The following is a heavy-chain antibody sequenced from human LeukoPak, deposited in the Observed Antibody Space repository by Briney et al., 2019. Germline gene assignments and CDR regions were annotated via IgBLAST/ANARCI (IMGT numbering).Heavy chain of an antibody. CDR3: ARGWSLVPFLS. CDR2: INHSGST. V-gene: IGHV4-34*01. D-gene: IGHD3-3*01. J-gene: IGHJ4*02. CDR1: GGSFSGYY. Sequence: PSETLSLTCAVYGGSFSGYYWSWIRQPPGKGLEWIGEINHSGSTNYNPSLKSRVTISVDTSKNQFSLKLSSVTAADTAVYYCARGWSLVPFLSWGQGTLVTVSS.